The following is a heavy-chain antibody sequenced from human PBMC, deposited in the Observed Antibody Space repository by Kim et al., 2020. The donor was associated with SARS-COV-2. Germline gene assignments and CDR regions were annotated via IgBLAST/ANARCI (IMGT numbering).Heavy chain of an antibody. J-gene: IGHJ4*02. Sequence: GGSLRLSCAASGFTFSSYWMSWVRQAPGKGLEWVANIKQDGSEKYYVDSVKGRFTISRDNAKNSLYLQMNSLRAEDTAVYYCARDGRGAAAGTISYWGQGTLVTVSS. CDR1: GFTFSSYW. CDR2: IKQDGSEK. CDR3: ARDGRGAAAGTISY. V-gene: IGHV3-7*03. D-gene: IGHD6-13*01.